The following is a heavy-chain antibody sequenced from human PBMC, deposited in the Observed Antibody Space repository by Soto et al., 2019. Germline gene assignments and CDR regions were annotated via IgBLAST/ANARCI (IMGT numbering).Heavy chain of an antibody. Sequence: EVQLVESGGGLVQPGGSLRLSCSASGFTFSSYKMNWVPQAPGKGLEWVSYISSSSGTIYYADSVKGRFTISRDNAKNSLYLQMNSLRDEDTAVYYCARPRGYSYVLPDYWGQGTLVTVSS. J-gene: IGHJ4*02. CDR1: GFTFSSYK. CDR2: ISSSSGTI. V-gene: IGHV3-48*02. D-gene: IGHD5-18*01. CDR3: ARPRGYSYVLPDY.